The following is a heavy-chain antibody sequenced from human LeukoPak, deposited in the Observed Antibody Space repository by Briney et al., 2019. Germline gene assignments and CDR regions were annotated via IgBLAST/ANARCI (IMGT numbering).Heavy chain of an antibody. J-gene: IGHJ5*02. V-gene: IGHV4-39*07. CDR3: ARGGFDWNEVSGRWFDP. Sequence: PSETLSLTCTVSGGSIRSSSYYWGWIRQPPGKGLEWIGSIYYSGSTYYNPSLKSRVTISVDRSKNQFSLKLSSVTAADTAVYYCARGGFDWNEVSGRWFDPWGQGTLVTVSS. CDR1: GGSIRSSSYY. CDR2: IYYSGST. D-gene: IGHD1-1*01.